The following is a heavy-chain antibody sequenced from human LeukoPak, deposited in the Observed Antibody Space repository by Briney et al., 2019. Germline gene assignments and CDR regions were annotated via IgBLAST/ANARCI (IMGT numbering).Heavy chain of an antibody. Sequence: PSDTLSLTCTVSGGSITDDYWSWIRQSPGKGLEWIGEIFHSGTTNYNPSLKSRVTISIDKSKNQFSLKLRSVTAADTAVYYCARDQWLLRGGDHDAFDIWGQGTMVTVSS. V-gene: IGHV4-59*12. D-gene: IGHD6-19*01. CDR1: GGSITDDY. J-gene: IGHJ3*02. CDR2: IFHSGTT. CDR3: ARDQWLLRGGDHDAFDI.